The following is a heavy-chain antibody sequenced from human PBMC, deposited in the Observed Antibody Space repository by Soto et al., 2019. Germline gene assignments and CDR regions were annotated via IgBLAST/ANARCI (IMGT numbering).Heavy chain of an antibody. D-gene: IGHD1-26*01. Sequence: RNSCALAKDAYIGSRRNWIRQATGKGLGWVSAISDGGRFTYYIDSVKGRFTVSRDDSKTPLYLQMNSLRAEATAIYYCANSGPTNFFDRRGNRHLVTVSS. CDR1: KDAYIGSR. V-gene: IGHV3-23*01. CDR3: ANSGPTNFFDR. J-gene: IGHJ4*01. CDR2: ISDGGRFT.